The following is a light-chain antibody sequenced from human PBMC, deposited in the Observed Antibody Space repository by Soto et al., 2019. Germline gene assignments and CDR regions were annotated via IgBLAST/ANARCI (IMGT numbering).Light chain of an antibody. Sequence: QSVLTQPPSVSGAPGQRVTISCTGRSSNIGAGYDVHWYQQLPGTAPKLLIYGNSNRPSGVPDRFSGSKSGNTASLSISGLQAEDEADYYCSSYTSSSTLVFGTGTKVTVL. CDR1: SSNIGAGYD. CDR3: SSYTSSSTLV. CDR2: GNS. V-gene: IGLV1-40*01. J-gene: IGLJ1*01.